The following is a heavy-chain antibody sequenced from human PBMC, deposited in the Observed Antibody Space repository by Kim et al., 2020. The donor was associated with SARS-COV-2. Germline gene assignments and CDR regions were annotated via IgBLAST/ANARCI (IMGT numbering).Heavy chain of an antibody. CDR3: ARARSGSVYYYYGMDV. CDR1: GGSISSGGYS. V-gene: IGHV4-30-2*01. Sequence: SETLSLTCAVSGGSISSGGYSWSWIRQPPGKGLEWIGYIYHSGSTYYNPSLKSRVTISVDRSKNQFSLKLSSVTAADTAVYYCARARSGSVYYYYGMDVWGQGTTVTVSS. J-gene: IGHJ6*02. CDR2: IYHSGST. D-gene: IGHD3-10*01.